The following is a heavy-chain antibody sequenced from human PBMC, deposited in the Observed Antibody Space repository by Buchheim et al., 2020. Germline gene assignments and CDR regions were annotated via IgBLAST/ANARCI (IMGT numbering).Heavy chain of an antibody. V-gene: IGHV3-74*01. D-gene: IGHD6-19*01. CDR1: GFTFSSYW. Sequence: EVQLVESGGGLVQPGGSLRLSCAASGFTFSSYWMHWVRQAPGKGLVWVSRINSDGSSTSYADSVKGQFTISRDNAKNTLYLQMNSLRAEDTAVYYCARAGPYSSGWRSGVGIDYWGQGTL. CDR2: INSDGSST. CDR3: ARAGPYSSGWRSGVGIDY. J-gene: IGHJ4*02.